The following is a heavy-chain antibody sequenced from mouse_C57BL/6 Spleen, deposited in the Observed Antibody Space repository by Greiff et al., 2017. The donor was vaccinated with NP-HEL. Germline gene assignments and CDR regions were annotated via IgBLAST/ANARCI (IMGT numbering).Heavy chain of an antibody. CDR3: ARGIYDGAMDY. CDR2: ISYDGSN. D-gene: IGHD2-12*01. CDR1: GYSITSGYY. Sequence: VQLKESGPGLVKPSQSLSLTCSVPGYSITSGYYWNWIRQFPGNNLEWMGYISYDGSNNYNPSLKNRISITRDTSKNQFFLKLNSVTTEDTATYYCARGIYDGAMDYWGQGTSVTVSS. J-gene: IGHJ4*01. V-gene: IGHV3-6*01.